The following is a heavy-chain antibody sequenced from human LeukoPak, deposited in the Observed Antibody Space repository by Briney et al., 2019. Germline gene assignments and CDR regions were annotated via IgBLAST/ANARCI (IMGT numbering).Heavy chain of an antibody. D-gene: IGHD5-12*01. Sequence: GGSLRLSCAASGFTFSSYSLNWVRQAPGKGLEWVSSISSGSSYIYYADSVKGRFTISRDNAKNSLYLQMNSLRAEDTAVYYCARGYSGYVGFDYWGQGTLVTVSS. CDR1: GFTFSSYS. CDR2: ISSGSSYI. CDR3: ARGYSGYVGFDY. J-gene: IGHJ4*02. V-gene: IGHV3-21*01.